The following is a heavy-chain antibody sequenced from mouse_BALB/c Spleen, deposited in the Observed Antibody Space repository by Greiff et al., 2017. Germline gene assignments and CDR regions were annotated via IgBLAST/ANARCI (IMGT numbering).Heavy chain of an antibody. CDR3: ASIHYYGYGAY. V-gene: IGHV5-17*02. CDR2: ISSGSSTI. D-gene: IGHD1-2*01. J-gene: IGHJ3*01. CDR1: GFTFSSFG. Sequence: EVKLVESGGGLVQPGGSRKLSCAASGFTFSSFGMHWVRQAPEKGLEWVAYISSGSSTIYYADTVKGRFTISRDNPKNTLFLQMTSLRSEDTAMYYCASIHYYGYGAYWGQGTLVTVSA.